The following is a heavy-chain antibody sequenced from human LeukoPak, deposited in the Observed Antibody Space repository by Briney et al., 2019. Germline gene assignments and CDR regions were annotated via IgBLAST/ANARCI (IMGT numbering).Heavy chain of an antibody. CDR3: ATYSSLNRREFQY. Sequence: GGSLRLSCAASGFTFSDYYMSWIRQAPGKGLQWVANIKTDGSEKYYVDSVKGRFTISRDNAKNSLYLQMNSLRAEDTAVYYCATYSSLNRREFQYWGQGTLLTVSS. CDR2: IKTDGSEK. CDR1: GFTFSDYY. D-gene: IGHD3-22*01. V-gene: IGHV3-7*01. J-gene: IGHJ1*01.